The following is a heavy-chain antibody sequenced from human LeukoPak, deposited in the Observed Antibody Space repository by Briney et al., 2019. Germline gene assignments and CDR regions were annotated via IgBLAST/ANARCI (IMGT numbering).Heavy chain of an antibody. CDR2: ISGSGGST. V-gene: IGHV3-23*01. Sequence: GGSLRLSCAASGFTFSSYAMSWVRQAPGKGLEWVSAISGSGGSTYYADSVKGRFTISRDNSKNTLYLQMNSLRAEDTAIYYCAKTTFYDFWSGSTPFDYWGQGTLVTVSS. CDR3: AKTTFYDFWSGSTPFDY. D-gene: IGHD3-3*01. CDR1: GFTFSSYA. J-gene: IGHJ4*02.